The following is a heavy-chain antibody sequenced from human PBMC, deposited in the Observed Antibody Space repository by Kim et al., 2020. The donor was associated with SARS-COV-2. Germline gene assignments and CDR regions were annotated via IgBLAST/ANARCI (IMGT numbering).Heavy chain of an antibody. CDR3: ARRITIFGVVIANWFDP. Sequence: SETLSLTCTVSGGSISSSSYYWGWIRQPPGKGLEWIGSIYYSGSTYYNPSLKSRVTISVDTSKNQFSLKLSSVTAADTAVYYCARRITIFGVVIANWFDPWGQGTLVTVSS. D-gene: IGHD3-3*01. CDR1: GGSISSSSYY. V-gene: IGHV4-39*01. CDR2: IYYSGST. J-gene: IGHJ5*02.